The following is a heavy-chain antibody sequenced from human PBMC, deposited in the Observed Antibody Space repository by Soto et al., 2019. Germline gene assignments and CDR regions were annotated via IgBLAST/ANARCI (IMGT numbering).Heavy chain of an antibody. CDR1: GFTFSSYA. D-gene: IGHD6-13*01. CDR3: AKASIAAAGYPDYYYGMDV. V-gene: IGHV3-23*01. Sequence: RGSLRLSCAASGFTFSSYAMSWVRQAPGKGLEWVSAISGSGGSTYYADSVKGRFTISRDNSKNTLYLQMNSLRAEDTAVYYCAKASIAAAGYPDYYYGMDVWGQGTTVTVSS. J-gene: IGHJ6*02. CDR2: ISGSGGST.